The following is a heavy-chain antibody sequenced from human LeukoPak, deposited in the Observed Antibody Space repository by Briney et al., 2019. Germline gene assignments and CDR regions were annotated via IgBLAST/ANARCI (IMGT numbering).Heavy chain of an antibody. J-gene: IGHJ6*03. CDR1: GGSISSYY. V-gene: IGHV4-4*07. CDR3: ARGYYDFWSGPDPNYYYMDV. Sequence: SETLSLTCTVSGGSISSYYWSWIRQPAGKGLEWIGRIYTSGSTNYNPSLKSRATMSVDTSKNQFSLKLSSVTAADTAVYYCARGYYDFWSGPDPNYYYMDVWGKGTTVTVSS. D-gene: IGHD3-3*01. CDR2: IYTSGST.